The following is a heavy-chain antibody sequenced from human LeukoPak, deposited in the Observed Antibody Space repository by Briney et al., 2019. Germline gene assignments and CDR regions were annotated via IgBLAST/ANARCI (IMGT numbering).Heavy chain of an antibody. Sequence: PGGSLRLSCAASGFTFSSYSMNWVRQAPGKGLEWVSSISSSSCYIYYADSVKGRFTISRDNAKNSLYLQMNSLRAEDTAVYYCARDRGYDYVWGSYRQTLDYWGQGTLVTVSS. J-gene: IGHJ4*02. V-gene: IGHV3-21*01. D-gene: IGHD3-16*02. CDR1: GFTFSSYS. CDR3: ARDRGYDYVWGSYRQTLDY. CDR2: ISSSSCYI.